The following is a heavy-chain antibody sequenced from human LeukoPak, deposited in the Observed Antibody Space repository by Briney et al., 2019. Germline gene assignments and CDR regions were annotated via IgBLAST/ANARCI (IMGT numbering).Heavy chain of an antibody. J-gene: IGHJ6*02. CDR1: GYTFTSYD. CDR2: MNPNSGNT. D-gene: IGHD3-3*01. Sequence: ASVKVSCKASGYTFTSYDINWVRQATGQGLEWMGWMNPNSGNTGYAQKFQGRVTMTRNTSISTAYVELSSLRSEDTAVYYCARASYYDFWSGYYYPKHYGMDVWGQGTMVTVSS. V-gene: IGHV1-8*01. CDR3: ARASYYDFWSGYYYPKHYGMDV.